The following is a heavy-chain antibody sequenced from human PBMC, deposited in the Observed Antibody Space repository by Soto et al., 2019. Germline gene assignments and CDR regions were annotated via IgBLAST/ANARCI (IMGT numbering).Heavy chain of an antibody. Sequence: PGGSLRLSCEASGFTFSSHWMHWVRQTPGKGLVWVSRVNFDGTTTNYADSVKGRLTISRGNAKNTVYLQMNSLRAEDTAVYYCANYGFDPWGQGTPVTVSS. CDR2: VNFDGTTT. CDR1: GFTFSSHW. J-gene: IGHJ5*02. CDR3: ANYGFDP. V-gene: IGHV3-74*01. D-gene: IGHD1-7*01.